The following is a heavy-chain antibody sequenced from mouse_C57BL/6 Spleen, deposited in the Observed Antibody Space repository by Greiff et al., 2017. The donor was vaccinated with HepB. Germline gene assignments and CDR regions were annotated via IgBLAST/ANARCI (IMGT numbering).Heavy chain of an antibody. CDR2: IDPSDSYT. V-gene: IGHV1-69*01. Sequence: VQLQQPGAELVMPGASVKLSCKASSYTFTSYWMHWVKQRPGQGLEWIGEIDPSDSYTNYNQKFKGKSTLTVDKSSSTAYMQLSSLTSEDSAVYYCARGEARAMDYWGQGTSVTVSS. CDR3: ARGEARAMDY. J-gene: IGHJ4*01. CDR1: SYTFTSYW.